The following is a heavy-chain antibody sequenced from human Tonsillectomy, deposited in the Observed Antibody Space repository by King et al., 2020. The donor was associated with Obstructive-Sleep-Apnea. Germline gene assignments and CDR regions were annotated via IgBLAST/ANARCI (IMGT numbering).Heavy chain of an antibody. V-gene: IGHV3-74*01. J-gene: IGHJ4*02. CDR1: GFSFSSSW. D-gene: IGHD2-8*01. CDR2: ISSDGGAT. CDR3: ATAVM. Sequence: VQLVESGGGLGQPEGSLRLSCAASGFSFSSSWMHWVRQAPGKGLQWVAVISSDGGATTYADSVRGRFTISRDNAKNTLFLQMSSLRAEDTAVYYCATAVMGGQGTLVTVSS.